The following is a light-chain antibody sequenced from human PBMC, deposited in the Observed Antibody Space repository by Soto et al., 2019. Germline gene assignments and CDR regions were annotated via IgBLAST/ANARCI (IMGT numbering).Light chain of an antibody. V-gene: IGKV3-20*01. CDR3: QQYGSSRT. J-gene: IGKJ1*01. CDR2: GAS. CDR1: ESVSNNY. Sequence: VMTQSPGTLSLSPGERATLSCRASESVSNNYLAWYQQKLGQAPRLLIYGASSRATGIPDRFSGSGSGTDFTLTISRLEPEDFAVYYCQQYGSSRTFGQGTKVDIK.